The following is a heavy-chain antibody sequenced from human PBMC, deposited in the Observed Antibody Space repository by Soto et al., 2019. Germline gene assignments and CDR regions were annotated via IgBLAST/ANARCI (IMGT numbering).Heavy chain of an antibody. Sequence: GGSLRLSCAASGFTFSSYAMSWVRQAPGKGLEWVSAISGSGGSTYYADSVKGRFTISRDNSKNTLYLQMNSLRAEDTAVYYCAKPPDGIVVVVAVPLDYWGQGTLVTVSS. CDR3: AKPPDGIVVVVAVPLDY. V-gene: IGHV3-23*01. CDR1: GFTFSSYA. D-gene: IGHD2-15*01. J-gene: IGHJ4*02. CDR2: ISGSGGST.